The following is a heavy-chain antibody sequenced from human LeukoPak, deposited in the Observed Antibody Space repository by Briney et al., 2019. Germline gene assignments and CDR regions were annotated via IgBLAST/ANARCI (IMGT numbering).Heavy chain of an antibody. CDR2: IKRKNQSGAT. J-gene: IGHJ4*02. Sequence: GGSLRLSCAASGFSFSNAWMNWVRQAPGKGLEWVGRIKRKNQSGATEYAAAVKGRFTISREDSENTLYLHVNSLKSEDTAVYYCTPVGQAPRPIDSWGQRTLVTVSS. V-gene: IGHV3-15*07. CDR3: TPVGQAPRPIDS. CDR1: GFSFSNAW.